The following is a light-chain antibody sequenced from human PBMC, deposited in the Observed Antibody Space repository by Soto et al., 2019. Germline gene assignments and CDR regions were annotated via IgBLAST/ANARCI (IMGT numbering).Light chain of an antibody. V-gene: IGLV2-11*01. CDR2: AVT. Sequence: QSVLXQPXSVSGSPGQSVTIPCTGTSSDVGGYNYVSWFQQHPGKAPKLMIYAVTERPSGVPDRFSGSKSGNPASLTISGLQAEDEADYYCCSYAGTFTYVFGTGTKVTVL. CDR1: SSDVGGYNY. CDR3: CSYAGTFTYV. J-gene: IGLJ1*01.